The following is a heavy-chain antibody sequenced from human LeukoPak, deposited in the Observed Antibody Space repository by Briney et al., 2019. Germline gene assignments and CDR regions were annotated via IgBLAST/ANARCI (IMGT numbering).Heavy chain of an antibody. CDR2: VYYSGST. D-gene: IGHD2-15*01. Sequence: PSETLSLTCTVSGGSISSYYWSWIRQPPGKGLEWIGYVYYSGSTNYNPSLKSRFTISVDTSKNQFSLKLSSVTAADTAVYYCARLRSRDAFDIWGQGTMVTVSS. CDR1: GGSISSYY. CDR3: ARLRSRDAFDI. V-gene: IGHV4-59*01. J-gene: IGHJ3*02.